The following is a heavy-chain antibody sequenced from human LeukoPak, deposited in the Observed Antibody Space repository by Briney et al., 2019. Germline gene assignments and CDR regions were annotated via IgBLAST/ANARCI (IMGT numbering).Heavy chain of an antibody. D-gene: IGHD5-18*01. J-gene: IGHJ4*02. CDR2: ISYDGSNK. Sequence: GRSLRLSCAASGFTFSSYAMHWVRQAPGKGLEWVAVISYDGSNKYYADSVKGRFTISRDNSKNTLYLQMNSLRAEDTAVYYCAKGVSRGLEYSYDYGTHFDYWGQGTLVTVSS. CDR3: AKGVSRGLEYSYDYGTHFDY. V-gene: IGHV3-30-3*01. CDR1: GFTFSSYA.